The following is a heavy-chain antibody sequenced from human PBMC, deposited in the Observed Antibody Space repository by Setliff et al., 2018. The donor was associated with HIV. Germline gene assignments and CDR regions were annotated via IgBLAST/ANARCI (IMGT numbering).Heavy chain of an antibody. CDR2: IYSSGNT. CDR1: GGSIVSYY. Sequence: SETLSLTCTVSGGSIVSYYWTWIRQPAGKGLEWMGRIYSSGNTEYNPSLKGRVTMSVDTSENQFSLRLASVTAADTAVYCCARDVGGVHMATNFDFWGQGTLVTVSS. D-gene: IGHD1-26*01. CDR3: ARDVGGVHMATNFDF. V-gene: IGHV4-4*07. J-gene: IGHJ4*02.